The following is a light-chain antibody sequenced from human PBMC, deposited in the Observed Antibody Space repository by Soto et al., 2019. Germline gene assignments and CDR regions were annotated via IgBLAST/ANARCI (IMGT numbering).Light chain of an antibody. V-gene: IGKV3-15*01. CDR3: QQYNNWPRT. CDR2: GAS. CDR1: QSVSSN. J-gene: IGKJ2*01. Sequence: EIVMTQSPATLSVSPGERATLSCRASQSVSSNLAWYQQKPGQAPRLLIYGASTRATGIPARFSGSGSGTEFNLTISSLQYEDFAVYYCQQYNNWPRTFGQGTKLEIK.